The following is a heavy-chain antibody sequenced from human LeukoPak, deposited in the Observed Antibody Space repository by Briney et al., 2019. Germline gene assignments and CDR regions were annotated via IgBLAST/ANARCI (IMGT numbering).Heavy chain of an antibody. D-gene: IGHD6-19*01. CDR1: GYTLTELS. Sequence: GASVNVSCKVSGYTLTELSMHWVRQAPGKGLEWMGGFDPENGETIYAQKFQGRVTMTEDTSTDTAYMELNSLRSEDTAVYYCATWEYSSGPFDYWGQGTLVTVSS. CDR2: FDPENGET. V-gene: IGHV1-24*01. J-gene: IGHJ4*02. CDR3: ATWEYSSGPFDY.